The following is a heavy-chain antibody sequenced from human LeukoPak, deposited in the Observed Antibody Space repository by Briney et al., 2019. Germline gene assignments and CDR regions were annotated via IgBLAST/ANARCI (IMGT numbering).Heavy chain of an antibody. CDR2: ISGSGSTT. V-gene: IGHV3-23*01. Sequence: GGSLRLSCAASGFTFSSYIVTWVRQAPGKGLEWVSSISGSGSTTYFADSVKSRFTISRDNSKNTLYLQMSSLRAEDTAIYYCAKDSTVSGSYYGMDIWGQGTTVTVSS. CDR3: AKDSTVSGSYYGMDI. CDR1: GFTFSSYI. D-gene: IGHD3-22*01. J-gene: IGHJ6*02.